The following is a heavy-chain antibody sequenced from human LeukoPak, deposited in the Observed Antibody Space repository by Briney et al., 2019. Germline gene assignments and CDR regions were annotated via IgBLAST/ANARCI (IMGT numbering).Heavy chain of an antibody. CDR1: GVSIRNYF. D-gene: IGHD3-22*01. CDR3: VRESKTYDGSGYYHDY. V-gene: IGHV4-4*07. Sequence: SETLSLTCSVSGVSIRNYFWSWIRQPAGKGLEWIGRIYTSGSIDYKPSLRSRVTMSVDTSRNQFSLKLTSVTAADTAVCYCVRESKTYDGSGYYHDYWGQGTLVTVSS. CDR2: IYTSGSI. J-gene: IGHJ4*02.